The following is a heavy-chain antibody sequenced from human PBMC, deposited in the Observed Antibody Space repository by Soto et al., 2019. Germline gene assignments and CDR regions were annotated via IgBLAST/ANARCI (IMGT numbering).Heavy chain of an antibody. J-gene: IGHJ4*02. CDR2: INNDGSST. Sequence: GGSLRLSCAASGFTFSAYWMNWVRQAPGEGLVWVSRINNDGSSTNYADSVKGRFTISRDNTKNTLYLQMNSLRAEDTAVYYCAFVGTTGKVYWGQGTLVTVSS. CDR3: AFVGTTGKVY. D-gene: IGHD1-26*01. V-gene: IGHV3-74*01. CDR1: GFTFSAYW.